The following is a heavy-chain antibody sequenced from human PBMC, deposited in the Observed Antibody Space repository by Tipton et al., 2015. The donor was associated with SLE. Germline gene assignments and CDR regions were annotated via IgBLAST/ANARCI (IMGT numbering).Heavy chain of an antibody. J-gene: IGHJ4*02. CDR3: ASTFATGY. Sequence: SLRLSCATSGFAFSTHWIHWVRQAPGKGLVWVSSVSSDATTTTYADSVKGRFTTSRDNAKNTVYLQMSSLRAEDTAVYYCASTFATGYWGQGMLVTVSS. D-gene: IGHD1-1*01. V-gene: IGHV3-74*01. CDR1: GFAFSTHW. CDR2: VSSDATTT.